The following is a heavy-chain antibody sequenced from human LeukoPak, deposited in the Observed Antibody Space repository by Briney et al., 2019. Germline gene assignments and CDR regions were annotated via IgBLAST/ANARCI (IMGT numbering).Heavy chain of an antibody. D-gene: IGHD3-10*01. CDR2: IYHSGST. CDR1: GGSISSSNW. V-gene: IGHV4-4*02. CDR3: ERENEPDYYGWGSSSYFDY. J-gene: IGHJ4*02. Sequence: SETLSLTCAVSGGSISSSNWRRWVRQPPGKGLEWIGEIYHSGSTNYNPSLKSRVTISIDKSTNQFSLKLRSVTAADTAVYYCERENEPDYYGWGSSSYFDYWGQGTLVTVSS.